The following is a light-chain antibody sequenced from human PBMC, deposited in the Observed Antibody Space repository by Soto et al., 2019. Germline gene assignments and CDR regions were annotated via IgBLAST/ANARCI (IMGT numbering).Light chain of an antibody. CDR3: QQSYSNPLT. Sequence: DIQITQSPSSLSASVGDRVTIACRASQGIAKSLAWYQQKPGKAPKLLIYAASSLQSGVPSRFSGSGYETDLTITISSLQHEDFETYPCQQSYSNPLTFGHGTKVDI. CDR2: AAS. CDR1: QGIAKS. J-gene: IGKJ1*01. V-gene: IGKV1-39*01.